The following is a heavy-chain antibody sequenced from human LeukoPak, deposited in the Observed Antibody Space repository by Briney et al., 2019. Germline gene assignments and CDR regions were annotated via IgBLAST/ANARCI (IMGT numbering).Heavy chain of an antibody. CDR1: GFTFSSYS. J-gene: IGHJ4*02. CDR2: ISSSSSSI. V-gene: IGHV3-48*04. D-gene: IGHD5-12*01. CDR3: ASGSGHDPFDY. Sequence: GGSLRLSCAASGFTFSSYSMNWVRQAPGKGLEWVSYISSSSSSIYYADSVKGRFTISRDNAKNSLYLQMNSLRAEDTAVYYCASGSGHDPFDYWGQGTLVTVSS.